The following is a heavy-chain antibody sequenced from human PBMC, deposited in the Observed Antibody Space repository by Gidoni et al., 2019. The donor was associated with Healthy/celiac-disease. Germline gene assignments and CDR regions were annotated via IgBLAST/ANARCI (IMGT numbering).Heavy chain of an antibody. Sequence: QITLTESGPTLVNPTQTLTLTCTFSGFSLSTSGVGVVWIRQHPGKALECLALLYWDDDKRYSPSLKSRRTITKDTSKNQVVLTMTNMDPVDKATEYCAHRILTIERQGWCDPWGQGTLVTVSS. J-gene: IGHJ5*02. V-gene: IGHV2-5*02. D-gene: IGHD3-9*01. CDR2: LYWDDDK. CDR1: GFSLSTSGVG. CDR3: AHRILTIERQGWCDP.